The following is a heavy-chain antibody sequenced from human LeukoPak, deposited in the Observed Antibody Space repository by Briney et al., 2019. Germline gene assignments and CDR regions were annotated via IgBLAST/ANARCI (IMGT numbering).Heavy chain of an antibody. CDR1: GFTFSSYE. CDR3: ARGSRADY. Sequence: PGGSLRLSCAVSGFTFSSYEMNWVRQAPGKGLEWVSSISSSSSYIYYADSVKGRFTISRDNAKNSLYLQMNSLRAEDTAVYYCARGSRADYWGQGTLVTVSS. V-gene: IGHV3-21*01. CDR2: ISSSSSYI. J-gene: IGHJ4*02.